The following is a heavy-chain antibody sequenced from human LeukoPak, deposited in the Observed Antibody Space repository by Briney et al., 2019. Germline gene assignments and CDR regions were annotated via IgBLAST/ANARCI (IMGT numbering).Heavy chain of an antibody. D-gene: IGHD5-12*01. CDR3: ARDSPGAGYSGYDSFFWFDP. CDR1: GGSISSYY. J-gene: IGHJ5*02. Sequence: SETLSLTCTVFGGSISSYYWSWIRQPAGKGLEWIGRIYTSGSTNYNPSLKSRVTMSVDTSKNQFSLKLSSVTAADTAVYYCARDSPGAGYSGYDSFFWFDPWGQGTLVTVSS. CDR2: IYTSGST. V-gene: IGHV4-4*07.